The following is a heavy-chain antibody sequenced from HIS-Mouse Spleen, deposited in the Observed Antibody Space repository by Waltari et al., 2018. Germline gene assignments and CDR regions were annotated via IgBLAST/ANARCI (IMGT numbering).Heavy chain of an antibody. V-gene: IGHV4-39*07. J-gene: IGHJ2*01. CDR3: AREIPYSSSWYDWYFDL. Sequence: QLQLQESGPGLVKPSETLSLTCTVSGGSISSSSYYWGWIRQPPGKGLEWIGSISYSGGTDYNPSLKSGVTISVEPSKNQFSLKLSAVTAADTAVYYCAREIPYSSSWYDWYFDLWGRGTLVTVSS. CDR2: ISYSGGT. D-gene: IGHD6-13*01. CDR1: GGSISSSSYY.